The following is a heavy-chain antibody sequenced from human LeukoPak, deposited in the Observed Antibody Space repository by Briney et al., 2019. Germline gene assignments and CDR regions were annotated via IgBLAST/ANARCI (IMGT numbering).Heavy chain of an antibody. J-gene: IGHJ4*02. CDR3: AGSPWDGIRGVGLDYLDY. V-gene: IGHV3-53*01. CDR2: LYSAGST. D-gene: IGHD1-26*01. CDR1: GFIVSNNF. Sequence: GGSLRLSCAASGFIVSNNFMSWVRQAPGKGLEWVSVLYSAGSTFYVDSVKGRFTISRDNSKYMLFLQMNSLRVEDTAIYYCAGSPWDGIRGVGLDYLDYWGRGTLVTVSS.